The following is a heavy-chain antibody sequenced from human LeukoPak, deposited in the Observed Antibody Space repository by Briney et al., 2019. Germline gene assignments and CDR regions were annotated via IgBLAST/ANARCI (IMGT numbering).Heavy chain of an antibody. D-gene: IGHD6-19*01. CDR1: GGSISSSSYY. V-gene: IGHV4-39*01. J-gene: IGHJ4*02. CDR3: ARAIAVAGTLNYFDY. Sequence: SETLSLTCTVSGGSISSSSYYWGWIRQPPGKGMERIGSIYYSGSTYYNPSLKSRVTISVDTSMNQFSLKLRSVTAADTAVYYCARAIAVAGTLNYFDYWGQGTLVTVSS. CDR2: IYYSGST.